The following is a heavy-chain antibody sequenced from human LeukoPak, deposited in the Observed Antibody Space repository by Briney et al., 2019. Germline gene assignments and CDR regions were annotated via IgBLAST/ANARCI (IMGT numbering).Heavy chain of an antibody. V-gene: IGHV4-30-4*01. D-gene: IGHD5-24*01. CDR2: IYYSGST. J-gene: IGHJ4*02. CDR3: ARDRDGYNTIDY. Sequence: SQTLSLTRTVSGGSFSSGYYYWSWIRQPPGKGLEWIGYIYYSGSTYYNPSLKSRLTISVDTSKNQFSLKLSSVTAADTVIYYCARDRDGYNTIDYWGQGTLVTVSS. CDR1: GGSFSSGYYY.